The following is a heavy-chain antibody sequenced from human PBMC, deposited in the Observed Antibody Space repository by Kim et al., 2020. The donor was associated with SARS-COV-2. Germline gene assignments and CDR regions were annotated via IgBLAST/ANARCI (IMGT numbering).Heavy chain of an antibody. CDR2: INHSGST. V-gene: IGHV4-34*01. D-gene: IGHD6-6*01. CDR1: GGSFSGYY. CDR3: AIGAVAARLSCFDP. Sequence: SETLSLTCAVYGGSFSGYYWSWIRQPPGKGLEWIGEINHSGSTNYNPSLKSRVTISVDTSKNQFSLKLSSVTAADTAVYYCAIGAVAARLSCFDPWGQGT. J-gene: IGHJ5*02.